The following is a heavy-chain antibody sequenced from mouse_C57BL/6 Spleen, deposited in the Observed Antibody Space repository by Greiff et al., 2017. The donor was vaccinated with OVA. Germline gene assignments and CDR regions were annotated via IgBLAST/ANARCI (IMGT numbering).Heavy chain of an antibody. CDR3: ARIYYYGSSYEEGAMDY. Sequence: EVQGVESGGDLVKPGGSLKLSCAASGFTFSSYGMSWVRQTPDKRLEWVATISSGGSYTYYPDSVKGRFTISRDNAKNTLYLQMSSLKSEDTAMYYCARIYYYGSSYEEGAMDYWGQGTSVTVSS. J-gene: IGHJ4*01. D-gene: IGHD1-1*01. CDR2: ISSGGSYT. V-gene: IGHV5-6*01. CDR1: GFTFSSYG.